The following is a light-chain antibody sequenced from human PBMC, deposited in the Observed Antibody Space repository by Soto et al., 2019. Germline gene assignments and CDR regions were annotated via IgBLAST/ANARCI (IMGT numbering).Light chain of an antibody. V-gene: IGKV1-6*01. CDR1: QGISDY. Sequence: AIQMTQSPSSLSAAVGDRVTITFRASQGISDYLGWYQQKPGKAPKLLIYAASSLQSGVPSRFSGSGSGTDFTLTIRSLQPEDFATYYCLQDYNYPLTFGGGNKVEI. J-gene: IGKJ4*01. CDR3: LQDYNYPLT. CDR2: AAS.